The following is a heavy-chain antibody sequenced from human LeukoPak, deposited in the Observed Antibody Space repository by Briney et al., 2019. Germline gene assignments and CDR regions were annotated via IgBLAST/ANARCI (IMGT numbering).Heavy chain of an antibody. CDR2: INPSNGET. J-gene: IGHJ3*02. CDR1: GYTLSDNY. CDR3: ARARKYSSGWTGDVAFDI. V-gene: IGHV1-2*02. Sequence: GASVKVSCTASGYTLSDNYLHWVRQAPGQRFEWMAWINPSNGETKYARRFQGRVTMTRDTSISTAYMELSRLRSDDTAVYYCARARKYSSGWTGDVAFDIWGQGTMVTVSS. D-gene: IGHD6-19*01.